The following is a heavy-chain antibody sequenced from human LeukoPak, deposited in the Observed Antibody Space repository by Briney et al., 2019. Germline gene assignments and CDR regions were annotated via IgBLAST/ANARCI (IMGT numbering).Heavy chain of an antibody. V-gene: IGHV4-59*08. CDR2: IDYSGST. CDR3: VRHDYYGYYFDY. Sequence: SETLSLTCAVYGGSFSGYYWSWIRQPPGKGLEWIGYIDYSGSTNYNPSLKSRVTISVDTSKNHFSVKLSSVTAADTAVYYCVRHDYYGYYFDYWGQGTLVTVSS. D-gene: IGHD3-10*01. CDR1: GGSFSGYY. J-gene: IGHJ4*02.